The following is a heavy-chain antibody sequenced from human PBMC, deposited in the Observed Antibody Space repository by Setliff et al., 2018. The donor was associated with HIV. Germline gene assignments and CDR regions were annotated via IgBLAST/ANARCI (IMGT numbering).Heavy chain of an antibody. CDR1: GYTFSGYY. J-gene: IGHJ5*02. V-gene: IGHV1-2*02. Sequence: GASVKVSCKASGYTFSGYYLPWVRRTHGQGLEWMGWINPNSGATNYAQNFQGRVTMNRDTSIRTAYMDLSSLTSDDTAVYSCALASIVSASRWNHWGRGPLVTVSS. D-gene: IGHD1-26*01. CDR3: ALASIVSASRWNH. CDR2: INPNSGAT.